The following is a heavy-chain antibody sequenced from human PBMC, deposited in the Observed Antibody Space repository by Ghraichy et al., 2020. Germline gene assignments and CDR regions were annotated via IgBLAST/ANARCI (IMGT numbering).Heavy chain of an antibody. D-gene: IGHD7-27*01. J-gene: IGHJ3*02. CDR1: GFTFSNAW. V-gene: IGHV3-15*01. CDR2: IKSKTDGGTT. CDR3: TTKMEGYWGWAAAFDI. Sequence: GGSLRLSCAASGFTFSNAWMSWVRQAPGKGLEWVGRIKSKTDGGTTDYAAPVKGRFTISRDDSKNTLYLQMNSLKTEDTAVYYCTTKMEGYWGWAAAFDIWGQGTMVTVSS.